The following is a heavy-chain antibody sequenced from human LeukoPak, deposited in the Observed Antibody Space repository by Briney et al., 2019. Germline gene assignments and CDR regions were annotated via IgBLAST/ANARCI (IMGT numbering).Heavy chain of an antibody. Sequence: GGSLRLSCAASGFIFSSNAMSWVRQAPGKGLEWVSSITDSGGGTQYADSVKGRFTTSRDNSKNTLYLQMNSLRAEDTAVYYCAKGSATPYWGQGTLVTVST. CDR3: AKGSATPY. CDR1: GFIFSSNA. J-gene: IGHJ4*02. V-gene: IGHV3-23*01. CDR2: ITDSGGGT. D-gene: IGHD1-26*01.